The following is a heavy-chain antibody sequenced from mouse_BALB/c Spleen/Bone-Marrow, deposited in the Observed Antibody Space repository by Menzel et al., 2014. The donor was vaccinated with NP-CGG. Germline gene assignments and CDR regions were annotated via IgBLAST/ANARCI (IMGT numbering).Heavy chain of an antibody. CDR1: GCAFTNYL. Sequence: QVQLQQSGAELVRPGTSVKVSCKASGCAFTNYLIEWVKQRPGQGLEWIGVINPGSGSSNYNENFKGKATLTADRSSSTAYMLLSSLTSDDSAVYFCARSRGYDVGPFAFWGQGTLVTVSA. CDR2: INPGSGSS. CDR3: ARSRGYDVGPFAF. D-gene: IGHD2-2*01. J-gene: IGHJ3*01. V-gene: IGHV1-54*01.